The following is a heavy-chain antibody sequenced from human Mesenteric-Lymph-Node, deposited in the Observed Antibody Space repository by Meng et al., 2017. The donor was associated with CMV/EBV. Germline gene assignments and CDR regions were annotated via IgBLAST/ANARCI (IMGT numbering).Heavy chain of an antibody. J-gene: IGHJ4*02. D-gene: IGHD6-13*01. CDR2: LIPIFGTP. V-gene: IGHV1-69*05. CDR3: ARDRRGRSNWEYYFDF. CDR1: GGDFNMFS. Sequence: GGDFNMFSVSWVRQAPGQGLEWMGGLIPIFGTPNYPQKFQGRVTITTDTSTNTVYMELRGLKSEDTATYYCARDRRGRSNWEYYFDFWGQGTLVTVSS.